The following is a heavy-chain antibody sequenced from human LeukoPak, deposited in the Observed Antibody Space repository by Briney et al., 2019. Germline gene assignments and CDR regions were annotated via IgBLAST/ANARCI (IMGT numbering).Heavy chain of an antibody. V-gene: IGHV3-30*04. J-gene: IGHJ6*03. D-gene: IGHD2-2*01. CDR2: ISYDGSNK. CDR1: GFTFSSYA. Sequence: PGRSLRLSCAASGFTFSSYAMHWVRQAPGKGLEWVAVISYDGSNKYYADSVKGRFTISRDNSKNTLYLQMNSLRAEGTAVYYCARDYCSSTSCYVMDYYYYMDVWGKGTAVTVSS. CDR3: ARDYCSSTSCYVMDYYYYMDV.